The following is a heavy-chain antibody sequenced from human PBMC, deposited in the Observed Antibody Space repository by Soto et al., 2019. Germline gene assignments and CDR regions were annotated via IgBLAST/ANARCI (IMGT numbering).Heavy chain of an antibody. CDR3: AKERGYCSGGSCQRTDY. J-gene: IGHJ4*02. D-gene: IGHD2-15*01. CDR1: GFTFSSYA. V-gene: IGHV3-23*01. CDR2: ISGSGGST. Sequence: GGSLRLSCAASGFTFSSYAMSWVRQAPGKGLEWVSAISGSGGSTYYADSVKGRFTISRDNSKNTLYLQMNSLRAEDTAVYYCAKERGYCSGGSCQRTDYWGQGTLVTVSS.